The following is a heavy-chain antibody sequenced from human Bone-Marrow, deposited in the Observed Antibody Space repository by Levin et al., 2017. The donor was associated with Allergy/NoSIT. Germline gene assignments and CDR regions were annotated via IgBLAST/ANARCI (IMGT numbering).Heavy chain of an antibody. D-gene: IGHD6-13*01. CDR2: IDWDDDK. V-gene: IGHV2-70*11. CDR3: ARMGGRATAGTAQDF. CDR1: GFSLTTEGVC. J-gene: IGHJ4*02. Sequence: SGPTLVKPTQTLTLTCTFSGFSLTTEGVCVIWIRQPPGKALEWLARIDWDDDKYYSTSLKTRLTVSKDTSKNQVVLTMTNMDPVDTATYHCARMGGRATAGTAQDFWGQGTLVSVS.